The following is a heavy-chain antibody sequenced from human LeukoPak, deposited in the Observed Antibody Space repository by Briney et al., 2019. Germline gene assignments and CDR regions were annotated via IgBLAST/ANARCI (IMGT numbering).Heavy chain of an antibody. J-gene: IGHJ4*02. CDR3: ARDATGWEDTTYFDY. D-gene: IGHD1-1*01. CDR2: ISSSGNTI. Sequence: GGSLRLSCAVSGFTFSDYFMSWIRQAPGKGLEWVSYISSSGNTIFYADSVKGRFTISRDNAKNSLYLQMNSLRAEDTAAYFCARDATGWEDTTYFDYWGQGTLVTVSS. CDR1: GFTFSDYF. V-gene: IGHV3-11*01.